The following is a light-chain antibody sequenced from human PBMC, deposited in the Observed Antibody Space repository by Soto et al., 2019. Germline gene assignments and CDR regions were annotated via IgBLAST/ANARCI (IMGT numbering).Light chain of an antibody. V-gene: IGKV1-17*01. Sequence: DVQMTQSTSSLSASVGDRVTITCRASQDTSRSLGWYQQKPGKAPKRLIYAASTLQSGVPSRFSGSGSGTEFTLTISSLQPEDFATYYCLQHNTYPWTFGQGTNVDI. CDR1: QDTSRS. CDR2: AAS. J-gene: IGKJ1*01. CDR3: LQHNTYPWT.